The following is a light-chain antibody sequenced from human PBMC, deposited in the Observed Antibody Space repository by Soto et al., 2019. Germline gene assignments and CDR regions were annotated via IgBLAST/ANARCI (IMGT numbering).Light chain of an antibody. CDR2: DAS. V-gene: IGKV1-5*01. J-gene: IGKJ1*01. CDR3: KQYSVYWT. CDR1: QSVSTR. Sequence: IQMTQSPCTLSASVGDRATITCRASQSVSTRLAWYQQKPGKAPKVLIYDASSWAGGVPSRFTGSGSGTEFTLTINSLQPDDFATYYCKQYSVYWTFGQGTKVDIK.